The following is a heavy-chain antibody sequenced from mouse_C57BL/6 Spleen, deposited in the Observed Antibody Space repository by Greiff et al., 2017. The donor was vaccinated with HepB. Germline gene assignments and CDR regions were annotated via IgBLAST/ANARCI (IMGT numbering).Heavy chain of an antibody. D-gene: IGHD3-1*01. V-gene: IGHV1-52*01. CDR3: ARKRAGYAMDY. Sequence: QVQLQQPGAELVRPGSSVKLSCKASGYTFTSYWMHWVKQRPIQGLEWIGNIDPSDSETHYNQKFKDKATLTVDKSSSTAYMQLSSLTSEDSAVYYCARKRAGYAMDYWGQGTSVTVSS. CDR1: GYTFTSYW. J-gene: IGHJ4*01. CDR2: IDPSDSET.